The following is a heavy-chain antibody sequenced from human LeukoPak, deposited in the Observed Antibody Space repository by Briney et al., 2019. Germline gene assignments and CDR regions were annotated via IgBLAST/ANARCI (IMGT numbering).Heavy chain of an antibody. CDR2: IKSKTGGGTT. J-gene: IGHJ6*03. Sequence: PGGSLRLSCAASGFSFSNAWMSWVRQPPGQGLELVGRIKSKTGGGTTDYAAPVKGRFTSSREDSTNTLYPQMNSLKTEDTAVYYCTTGLRSARGQYYYYYYYMDVWGKGTTVTVSS. CDR3: TTGLRSARGQYYYYYYYMDV. CDR1: GFSFSNAW. D-gene: IGHD2-21*02. V-gene: IGHV3-15*01.